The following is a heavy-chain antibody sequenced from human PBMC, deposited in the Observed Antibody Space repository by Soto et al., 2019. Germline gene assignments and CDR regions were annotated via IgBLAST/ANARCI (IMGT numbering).Heavy chain of an antibody. J-gene: IGHJ5*02. CDR3: ASGRKSGDYGDYVYPNWFDP. CDR1: GFTFSGYS. Sequence: AGGSLRLSCAASGFTFSGYSMNWVRQAPGKGLEWVSSISSSSSYIYYADSVKGRFTISRDNAKNSLYLQMNSLRAEDTAVYYCASGRKSGDYGDYVYPNWFDPWGQGTLVTVSS. CDR2: ISSSSSYI. V-gene: IGHV3-21*01. D-gene: IGHD4-17*01.